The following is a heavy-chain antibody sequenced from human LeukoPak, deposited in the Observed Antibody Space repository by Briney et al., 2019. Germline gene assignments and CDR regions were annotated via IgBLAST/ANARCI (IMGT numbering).Heavy chain of an antibody. D-gene: IGHD2-2*01. V-gene: IGHV1-18*01. CDR1: GYTFTSYG. Sequence: ASVKVSCKASGYTFTSYGISWVRQAPGQGLEWMGWISAYNGNTNYAQKLQDRVTMTTDTSTSTAYMELRSLRSDDTAVYYCARADIVVVPAAKRDFFDYWGQGTLVTVSS. CDR2: ISAYNGNT. CDR3: ARADIVVVPAAKRDFFDY. J-gene: IGHJ4*02.